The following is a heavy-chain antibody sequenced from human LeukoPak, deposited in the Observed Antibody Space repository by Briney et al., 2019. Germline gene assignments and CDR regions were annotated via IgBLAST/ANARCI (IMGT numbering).Heavy chain of an antibody. CDR1: GFTFSDYY. V-gene: IGHV3-11*01. CDR3: ARDADTAMVNYYYYGMDV. Sequence: TGGSLRLSCAASGFTFSDYYMSWIRQAPGEGLEWVSYISSSGSTIYYADSVKGRFTISRDNAKNSLYLQMNSLRAEDTAVYYCARDADTAMVNYYYYGMDVWGQGTTVTVSS. J-gene: IGHJ6*02. CDR2: ISSSGSTI. D-gene: IGHD5-18*01.